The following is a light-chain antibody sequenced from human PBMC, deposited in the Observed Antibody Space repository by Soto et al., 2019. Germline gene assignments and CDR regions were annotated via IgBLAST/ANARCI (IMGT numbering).Light chain of an antibody. Sequence: EIVLTQSPGTLSLSPGERATLSCRASQSVSSNYFAWYQQKPGQAPRLLIYAASSRATGVPDRFSGSWSGTDFTLTISRLEPEDFAVYYCQQYGNSLLTFGRGTKVDVK. V-gene: IGKV3-20*01. CDR1: QSVSSNY. J-gene: IGKJ3*01. CDR3: QQYGNSLLT. CDR2: AAS.